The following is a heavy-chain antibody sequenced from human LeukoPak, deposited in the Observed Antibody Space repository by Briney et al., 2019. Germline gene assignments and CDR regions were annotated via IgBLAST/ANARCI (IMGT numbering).Heavy chain of an antibody. CDR3: ARGRNVVATSGYFDY. D-gene: IGHD5-12*01. J-gene: IGHJ4*02. V-gene: IGHV3-30-3*01. Sequence: PGGSLRLSCAAPGFTFSSYAMHWVRQAPGKGLEWVAAISYDGDNKYYADSPKGRFTISRDNSKNTLYLQMNSLRAEDTAVYYCARGRNVVATSGYFDYWGQGTPVTVSS. CDR1: GFTFSSYA. CDR2: ISYDGDNK.